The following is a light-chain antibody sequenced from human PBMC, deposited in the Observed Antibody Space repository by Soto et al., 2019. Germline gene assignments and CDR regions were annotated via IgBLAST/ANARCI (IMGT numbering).Light chain of an antibody. CDR2: DVS. V-gene: IGLV2-14*01. J-gene: IGLJ1*01. Sequence: QSALTQPASVSGSPGQSVTISCTGTSSDVGGYNHVSWYQQYPGKAPKLTIYDVSNRPSGVSNRFSGSKSGNTASLTISGLQAEDEADYDCSSFTSSTLYVFGTGTKVTDL. CDR1: SSDVGGYNH. CDR3: SSFTSSTLYV.